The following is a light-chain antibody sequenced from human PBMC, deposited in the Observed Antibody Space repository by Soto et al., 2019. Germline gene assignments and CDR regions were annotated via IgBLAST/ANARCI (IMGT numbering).Light chain of an antibody. J-gene: IGKJ5*01. CDR1: QSVSSY. CDR3: QRRSNWIT. CDR2: ETF. Sequence: EIVLTQSPATLSLSPGDRATLSCKASQSVSSYLGWYQQRPGQAPRLLIYETFNRATGIPARFSGSGSGTDFTLTISSLEPEDFAIYYCQRRSNWITFGQGTRLEIK. V-gene: IGKV3-11*01.